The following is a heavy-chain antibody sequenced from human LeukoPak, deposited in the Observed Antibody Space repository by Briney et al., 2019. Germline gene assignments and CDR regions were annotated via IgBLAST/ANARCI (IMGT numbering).Heavy chain of an antibody. Sequence: GASVKVSCKASGYTFTGYYMHWVRQAPGQGLEWMGWINPNSGGTNYAQKFQGRVTMTRDTSISTAYMELSRLRSGDTAVYYCARPGERDYGDYAWFDPWGQGTLVTVSS. J-gene: IGHJ5*02. CDR1: GYTFTGYY. CDR3: ARPGERDYGDYAWFDP. V-gene: IGHV1-2*02. CDR2: INPNSGGT. D-gene: IGHD4-17*01.